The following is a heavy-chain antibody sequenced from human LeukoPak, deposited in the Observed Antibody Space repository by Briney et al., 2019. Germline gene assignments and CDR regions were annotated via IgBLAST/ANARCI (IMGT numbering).Heavy chain of an antibody. CDR3: AFNSGYSSAWSPDY. CDR1: GFTFSSYG. D-gene: IGHD6-19*01. V-gene: IGHV3-30*02. Sequence: GGSLRLSCAASGFTFSSYGMHWVRQAPGKGLEWVAFIRYDGSNKYYANSVKGRFTISRDNAKNSLYLQMNSLRAEDTAVYYCAFNSGYSSAWSPDYWGQGTLVTVSS. J-gene: IGHJ4*02. CDR2: IRYDGSNK.